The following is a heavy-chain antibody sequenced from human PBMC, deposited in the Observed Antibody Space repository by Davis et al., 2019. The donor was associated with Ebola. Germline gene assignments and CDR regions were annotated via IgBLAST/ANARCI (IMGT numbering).Heavy chain of an antibody. V-gene: IGHV4-39*01. Sequence: SEPLSPTFTVPGGSISSSGYYWSWIRQPPGKGLEWLGEINHSGSTNYNPSRKSRVTISVDTSKNQFSLKLSSLTAADTAVYYCARGPTGYGMDVWGQGTTVTVSS. J-gene: IGHJ6*02. CDR1: GGSISSSGYY. CDR2: INHSGST. CDR3: ARGPTGYGMDV.